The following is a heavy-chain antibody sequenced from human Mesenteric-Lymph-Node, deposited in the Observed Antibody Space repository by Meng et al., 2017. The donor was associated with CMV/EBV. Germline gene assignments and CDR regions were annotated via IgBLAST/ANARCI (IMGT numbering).Heavy chain of an antibody. CDR1: GYTFTDYY. CDR2: IDPNTGGT. J-gene: IGHJ6*02. D-gene: IGHD3-10*01. V-gene: IGHV1-2*02. Sequence: ASVKVSCKTSGYTFTDYYIHWVRQAPGQGLEWMGWIDPNTGGTNSAQTFQGRVTMTRDTSITTAYMELSRLRSDDTAVYYCARDKAGPCARDGPRVWFGELCYGMDVWGQGTTVTVSS. CDR3: ARDKAGPCARDGPRVWFGELCYGMDV.